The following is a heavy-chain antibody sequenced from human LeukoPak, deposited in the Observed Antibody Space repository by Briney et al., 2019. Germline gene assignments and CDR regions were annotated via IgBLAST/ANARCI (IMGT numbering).Heavy chain of an antibody. J-gene: IGHJ4*02. V-gene: IGHV3-21*01. Sequence: GGSLRPSCAASGFTFSSYSMNWVRQAPGKGLEWVSSISSSSSYIYYADSVKGRFTISRDNAKNSLYLQMNSLRAEETAAYYCARGPEVVCSGGSCYFDYWGQGTLVTVSS. CDR2: ISSSSSYI. CDR1: GFTFSSYS. CDR3: ARGPEVVCSGGSCYFDY. D-gene: IGHD2-15*01.